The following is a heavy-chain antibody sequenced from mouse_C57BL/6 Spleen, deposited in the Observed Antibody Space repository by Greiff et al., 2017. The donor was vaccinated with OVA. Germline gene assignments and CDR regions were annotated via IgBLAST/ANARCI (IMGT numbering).Heavy chain of an antibody. V-gene: IGHV1-61*01. CDR2: IYTSDSET. J-gene: IGHJ4*01. Sequence: VQLQQSGAELVRPGSSVKLSCKASGYTFTSYWMDWVKQRPGQGLEWIGNIYTSDSETHYNQKFKDKATLTVDKSSSTAYMQLSSLTSEDSAVYYCARSGDSDEDYWGQGTSVTVSS. CDR1: GYTFTSYW. CDR3: ARSGDSDEDY. D-gene: IGHD3-1*01.